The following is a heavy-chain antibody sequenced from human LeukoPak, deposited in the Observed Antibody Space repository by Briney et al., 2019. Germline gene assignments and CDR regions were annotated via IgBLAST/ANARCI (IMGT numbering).Heavy chain of an antibody. V-gene: IGHV4-39*07. CDR3: ARSRRYSYDAFDI. CDR1: GGSISSTTYY. J-gene: IGHJ3*02. D-gene: IGHD5-18*01. Sequence: SETLSLTCSVSGGSISSTTYYWGWIRQPPGKGLEWIGSMSFIGSTYYNPSLKSRVTISVDTSKNQFSLKLSSVTAADTAVYYCARSRRYSYDAFDIWGQGTMVTVSS. CDR2: MSFIGST.